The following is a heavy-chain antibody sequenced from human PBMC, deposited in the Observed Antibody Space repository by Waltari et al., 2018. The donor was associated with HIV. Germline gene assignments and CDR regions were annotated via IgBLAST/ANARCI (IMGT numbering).Heavy chain of an antibody. CDR2: TYWRSKWHK. CDR1: GASVSGDTAA. V-gene: IGHV6-1*01. Sequence: QQAGPGLVTPSASLSLHCVFSGASVSGDTAAWKWVRQSPSRGLEWLGRTYWRSKWHKDYSTSVKGRISIDADKAETRFTLHVNHVATEDTAVSYCGRDGFGLDYWGQGISVTVSP. D-gene: IGHD3-16*01. CDR3: GRDGFGLDY. J-gene: IGHJ4*02.